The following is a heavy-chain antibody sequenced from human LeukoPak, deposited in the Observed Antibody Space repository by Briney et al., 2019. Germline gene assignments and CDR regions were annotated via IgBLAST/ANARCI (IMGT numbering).Heavy chain of an antibody. CDR2: INHSGST. CDR3: ARGRSSSRGAFDI. Sequence: SETPSLTCAVYGGSFSGYYWSWIRQPPGKGLEWIGEINHSGSTNYNPSLKSRVTISVDTSKNQFSLKLSSVTAADTAVYYCARGRSSSRGAFDIWGQGTMVTVSS. CDR1: GGSFSGYY. D-gene: IGHD6-13*01. J-gene: IGHJ3*02. V-gene: IGHV4-34*01.